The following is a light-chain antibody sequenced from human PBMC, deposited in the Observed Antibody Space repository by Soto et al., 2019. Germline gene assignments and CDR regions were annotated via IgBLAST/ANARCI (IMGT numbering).Light chain of an antibody. CDR3: LQDYTYPHT. Sequence: AIQMTQSPSSLSASVGDRVTITCRASQGIRNDLGWYQQKPGKAPTVLIFAAASLQRGVPSRFSGSESGTDFTLAVGSLQPEDFATYYCLQDYTYPHTFGQGTKVEIK. V-gene: IGKV1-6*01. J-gene: IGKJ1*01. CDR2: AAA. CDR1: QGIRND.